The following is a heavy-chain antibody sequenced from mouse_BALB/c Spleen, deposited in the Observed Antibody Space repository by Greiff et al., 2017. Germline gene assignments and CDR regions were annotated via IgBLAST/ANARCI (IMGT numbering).Heavy chain of an antibody. V-gene: IGHV3-2*02. J-gene: IGHJ3*01. CDR1: GYSITSDYA. D-gene: IGHD2-14*01. CDR3: ARREVRRGAWFAY. Sequence: EVQLQQSGPGLVKPSQSLSLTCTVTGYSITSDYAWNWIRQFPGNKLEWMGYISYSGSTSYNPSLKSRISITRDTSKNQFFLQLNSVTTEDTATYYCARREVRRGAWFAYWGQGTLVTVSA. CDR2: ISYSGST.